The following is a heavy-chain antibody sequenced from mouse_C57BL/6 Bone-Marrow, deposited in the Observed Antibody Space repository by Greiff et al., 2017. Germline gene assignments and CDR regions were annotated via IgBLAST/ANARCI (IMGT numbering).Heavy chain of an antibody. J-gene: IGHJ2*01. D-gene: IGHD1-1*01. CDR1: GYTFTGYW. CDR2: ILPGSGST. Sequence: VQGVESGAELMKPGASVKLSCKATGYTFTGYWIEWVKQRPGHGLEWIGEILPGSGSTNYNEKFKSKATFTADTSSNPAYMQLSSLTAEDSAIYYCARLTTVVNVDYWGQGTTLTVSS. CDR3: ARLTTVVNVDY. V-gene: IGHV1-9*01.